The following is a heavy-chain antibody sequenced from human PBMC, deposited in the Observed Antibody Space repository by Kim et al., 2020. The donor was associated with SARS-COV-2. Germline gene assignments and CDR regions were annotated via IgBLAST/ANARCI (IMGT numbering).Heavy chain of an antibody. CDR1: GFTFSSYS. CDR3: ARDRGRGWLRPDY. V-gene: IGHV3-21*01. Sequence: GGSLRLSCAASGFTFSSYSMNWVRQAPGKGLEWVSSISSSSSYIYYADSVKGRFTISRDNAKNSLYLQMNSLRAEDTAVYYCARDRGRGWLRPDYWGQGTLVTVSS. CDR2: ISSSSSYI. J-gene: IGHJ4*02. D-gene: IGHD5-12*01.